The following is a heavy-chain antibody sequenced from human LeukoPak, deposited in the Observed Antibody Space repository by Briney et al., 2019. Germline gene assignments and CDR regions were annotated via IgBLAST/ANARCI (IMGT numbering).Heavy chain of an antibody. CDR1: GSSFTSYW. J-gene: IGHJ6*02. CDR2: IYPGDSDT. V-gene: IGHV5-51*01. CDR3: ARLVQDYYGMDV. Sequence: KCGESLQISCQGSGSSFTSYWIGWVRQLPGKGLEWMGIIYPGDSDTRYSPSFQGQVTISADKSISTAYLQWSSLKASDTAMYYCARLVQDYYGMDVWGQGTTVTVSS.